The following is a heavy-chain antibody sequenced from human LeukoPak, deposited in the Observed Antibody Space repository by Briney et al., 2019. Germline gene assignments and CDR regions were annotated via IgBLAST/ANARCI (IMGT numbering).Heavy chain of an antibody. J-gene: IGHJ6*02. CDR2: ISWNSGSI. CDR1: GFTFDDYA. D-gene: IGHD3-10*01. CDR3: AKDLGGLLWFGEPSRNRNYYYYYGMDV. Sequence: GGSLRLSCAVSGFTFDDYAMHWVRQAPGKGLEWVSGISWNSGSIGYADSVKGRFTISRDNAKNSLYLQMNSLRAEDTALYYCAKDLGGLLWFGEPSRNRNYYYYYGMDVWGQGTTVTVSS. V-gene: IGHV3-9*01.